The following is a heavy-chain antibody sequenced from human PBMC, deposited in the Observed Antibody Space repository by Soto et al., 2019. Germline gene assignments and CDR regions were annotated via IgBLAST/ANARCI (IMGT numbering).Heavy chain of an antibody. CDR3: ATGLWFGDLAVHNYYYCMDV. J-gene: IGHJ6*03. Sequence: SVKPSCKASGYTFTSYYMHWVRQAPGQGLEWMGIINPSGGGTSYAQKLQGRVTMTRDTSTSTVYMELSSLRSEDTAVYYCATGLWFGDLAVHNYYYCMDVWGKGTTVTVSS. D-gene: IGHD3-10*01. CDR1: GYTFTSYY. V-gene: IGHV1-46*03. CDR2: INPSGGGT.